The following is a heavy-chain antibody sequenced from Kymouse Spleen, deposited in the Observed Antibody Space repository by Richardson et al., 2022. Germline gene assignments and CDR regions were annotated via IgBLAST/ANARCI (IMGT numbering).Heavy chain of an antibody. V-gene: IGHV4-34*01. CDR2: INHSGST. Sequence: QVQLQQWGAGLLKPSETLSLTCAVYGGSFSGYYWSWIRQPPGKGLEWIGEINHSGSTNYNPSLKSRVTISVDTSKNQFSLKLSSVTAADTAVYYCARGRGSSSNYFDYWGQGTLVTVSS. CDR3: ARGRGSSSNYFDY. CDR1: GGSFSGYY. D-gene: IGHD6-6*01. J-gene: IGHJ4*02.